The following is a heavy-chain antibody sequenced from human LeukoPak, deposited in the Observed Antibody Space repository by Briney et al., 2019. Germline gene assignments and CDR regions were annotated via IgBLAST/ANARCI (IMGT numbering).Heavy chain of an antibody. CDR2: IKQDGSEK. J-gene: IGHJ3*02. V-gene: IGHV3-7*01. CDR1: GFTFSSYW. D-gene: IGHD2-15*01. CDR3: ASLGYCSGGSCYQGFFDI. Sequence: GGSLRLSCVASGFTFSSYWMSWVRQAPGKGLEWVANIKQDGSEKYYVDSVKGRFTISRDNAKNSLYLQMNSLRAEDTAVYYCASLGYCSGGSCYQGFFDIWGQGTMVTVSS.